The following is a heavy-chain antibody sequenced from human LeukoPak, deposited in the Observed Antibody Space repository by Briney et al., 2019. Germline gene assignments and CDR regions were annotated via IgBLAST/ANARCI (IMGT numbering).Heavy chain of an antibody. V-gene: IGHV5-51*01. CDR3: TRHIGYSAWNPDY. D-gene: IGHD5-12*01. Sequence: GESLKISCKASGYSCTSYWIGWLRQMPGKGLEWMGIIYPYDSDTRYSPSFQGQVTISADTSISTAYLQWSNRKASDTAIYYCTRHIGYSAWNPDYWGQGTLVTVSS. CDR2: IYPYDSDT. J-gene: IGHJ4*02. CDR1: GYSCTSYW.